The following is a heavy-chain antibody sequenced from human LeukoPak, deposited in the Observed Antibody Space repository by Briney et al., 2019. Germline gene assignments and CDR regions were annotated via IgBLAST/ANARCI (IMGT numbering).Heavy chain of an antibody. D-gene: IGHD3-22*01. CDR3: AKGGSSGYYNHFDY. CDR1: GFTFSSYA. V-gene: IGHV3-23*01. J-gene: IGHJ4*02. CDR2: ISGSGGST. Sequence: GGSLRLSCAASGFTFSSYAMSWVRQAPGKGLEWVSTISGSGGSTYYADSVKGRFTISRDNSKKTLYLQMNSLRAEDTAVYYCAKGGSSGYYNHFDYWGQGTLVTVSS.